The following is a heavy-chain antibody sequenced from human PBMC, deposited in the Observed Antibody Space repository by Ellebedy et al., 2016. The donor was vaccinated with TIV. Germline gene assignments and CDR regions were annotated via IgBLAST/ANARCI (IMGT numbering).Heavy chain of an antibody. CDR1: GHSFNNYW. D-gene: IGHD2/OR15-2a*01. CDR2: IYPDDSNT. V-gene: IGHV5-51*01. Sequence: GESLKISCKGSGHSFNNYWIGWVRQMPGKGLEWMGNIYPDDSNTIYRPSFQGQVTISADKSISTAYLQWSSLQASDTAMYYCGRLQTIDNYSFDYWGQGTLVTVSP. J-gene: IGHJ4*02. CDR3: GRLQTIDNYSFDY.